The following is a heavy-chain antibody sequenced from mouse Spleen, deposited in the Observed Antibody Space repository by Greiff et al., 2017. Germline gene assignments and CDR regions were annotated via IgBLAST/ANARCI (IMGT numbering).Heavy chain of an antibody. CDR3: AVNLAYVGIYYAMDY. CDR2: IHPSDSDT. D-gene: IGHD1-1*01. CDR1: GYTFTSYW. J-gene: IGHJ4*01. V-gene: IGHV1-74*01. Sequence: VQLQQPGAELVKPGASVKVSCKASGYTFTSYWMHWVKQRPGQGLEWIGRIHPSDSDTNYNQKFKGKATLTVDKSSSTAYMQLSSLTSEDSAVYYCAVNLAYVGIYYAMDYWGQGTSVTVSS.